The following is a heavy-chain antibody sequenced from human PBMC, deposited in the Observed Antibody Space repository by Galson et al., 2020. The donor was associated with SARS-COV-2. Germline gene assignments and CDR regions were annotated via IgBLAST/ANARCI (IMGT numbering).Heavy chain of an antibody. V-gene: IGHV3-21*01. CDR3: AAKTTVDTGGGFDP. CDR2: ISGNSTYI. J-gene: IGHJ5*02. D-gene: IGHD4-4*01. CDR1: GCTLNTSP. Sequence: WGSLRLICAASGCTLNTSPMNVGRQAPGKGLEWVSSISGNSTYIYYTDLVKGRFTISRDNAKNSLYLQMNSLRLEDTAVYYCAAKTTVDTGGGFDPWGQGTLVTVSS.